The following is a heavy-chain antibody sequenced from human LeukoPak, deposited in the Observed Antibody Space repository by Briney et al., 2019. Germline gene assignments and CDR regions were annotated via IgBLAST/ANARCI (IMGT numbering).Heavy chain of an antibody. CDR1: GGSISPYF. Sequence: SETLSLTCTVSGGSISPYFWSWIPQPAGKGLEWIGRITSAGDTVYNPSLRGRVTMSLDTSKNQFSLILNSVTASDTALYYCAREDLKLPHNWFDPWGQGTLVTVSS. V-gene: IGHV4-4*07. CDR3: AREDLKLPHNWFDP. CDR2: ITSAGDT. J-gene: IGHJ5*02.